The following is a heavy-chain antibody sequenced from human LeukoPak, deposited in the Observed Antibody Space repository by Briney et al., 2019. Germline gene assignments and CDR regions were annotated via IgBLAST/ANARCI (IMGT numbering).Heavy chain of an antibody. J-gene: IGHJ4*02. CDR1: GLTFSSYE. CDR3: ARETPYSSSWTVFDY. V-gene: IGHV3-48*01. D-gene: IGHD6-13*01. CDR2: ITISTGII. Sequence: GGSLRLSCAASGLTFSSYEMNWVRQAPGKGLEWVAYITISTGIIYYADSVKGRFTISRDNAKNSLYLQMNSLRAEDTAVYYCARETPYSSSWTVFDYWGQGTLVTVSS.